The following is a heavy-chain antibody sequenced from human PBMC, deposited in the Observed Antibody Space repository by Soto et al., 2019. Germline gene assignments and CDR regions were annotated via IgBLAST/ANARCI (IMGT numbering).Heavy chain of an antibody. CDR1: GGTFSSYA. CDR2: IIPIFGTA. J-gene: IGHJ6*02. D-gene: IGHD1-26*01. V-gene: IGHV1-69*13. Sequence: GASVKGSCKASGGTFSSYAISWVRQAPGQGLEWMGGIIPIFGTANYAQKFQGRVTITADESTSTAYMELSSLRSEDTAVYYCARDSLRRQVSGSYHYYGMDVWGQGTTVTVPS. CDR3: ARDSLRRQVSGSYHYYGMDV.